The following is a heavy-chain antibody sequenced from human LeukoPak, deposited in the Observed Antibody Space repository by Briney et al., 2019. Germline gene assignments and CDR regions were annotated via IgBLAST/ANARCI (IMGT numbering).Heavy chain of an antibody. CDR1: GYSFTSYW. CDR3: ARQTYYYGSGTSMDV. CDR2: IYPGDSDT. D-gene: IGHD3-10*01. Sequence: GESLKISCKGSGYSFTSYWIGWVRQMPGKGLEWMGIIYPGDSDTRYSPSFQGRVTISVDKSISTAYLQWSSLKASDTAMYYCARQTYYYGSGTSMDVWGQGTTVTVSS. V-gene: IGHV5-51*01. J-gene: IGHJ6*02.